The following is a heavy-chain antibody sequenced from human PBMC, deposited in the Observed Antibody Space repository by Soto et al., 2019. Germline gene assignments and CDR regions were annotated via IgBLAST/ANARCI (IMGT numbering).Heavy chain of an antibody. J-gene: IGHJ3*02. Sequence: QVQLVQSGAEVKKPGSSVKVSCKASGGTFSSYAISWVRQAPGQGLEWMGGIIPIFGTANYAQKFQGRVTITADESTSTAYMGLSSLRSEDTAVYYCARAGRWLQDWYWDIWGQGTMVTVSS. V-gene: IGHV1-69*01. CDR3: ARAGRWLQDWYWDI. CDR1: GGTFSSYA. D-gene: IGHD2-21*01. CDR2: IIPIFGTA.